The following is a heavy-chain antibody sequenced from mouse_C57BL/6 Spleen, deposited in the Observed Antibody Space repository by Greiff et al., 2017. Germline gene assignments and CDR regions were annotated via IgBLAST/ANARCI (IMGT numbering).Heavy chain of an antibody. J-gene: IGHJ2*01. Sequence: EVQLQQSGPVLVKPGASVKMSCKASGYTFTDYYMNWVKQSHGKSLEWIGVINPYNGGTSYNQKFKGKATLTVDKSSSTAYMELNSLTSEDSAVYYCARSTTVVSGDYWGKGTTLTVSS. CDR1: GYTFTDYY. D-gene: IGHD1-1*01. CDR2: INPYNGGT. CDR3: ARSTTVVSGDY. V-gene: IGHV1-19*01.